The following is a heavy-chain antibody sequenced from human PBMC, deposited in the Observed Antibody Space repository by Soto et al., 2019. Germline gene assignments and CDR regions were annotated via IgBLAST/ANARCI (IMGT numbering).Heavy chain of an antibody. CDR2: ISFYNGNT. V-gene: IGHV1-18*01. J-gene: IGHJ4*02. Sequence: QVQLVQSGGEVRKPGASVKVSCKASGDTITNYVISWVRQAPGQGLEWMGWISFYNGNTKYAQNLQGRVTLTTDTSTSTAYMELRSLRSDDPAVYYCASASSIAVAGKESWGQGKGATVSS. D-gene: IGHD6-19*01. CDR3: ASASSIAVAGKES. CDR1: GDTITNYV.